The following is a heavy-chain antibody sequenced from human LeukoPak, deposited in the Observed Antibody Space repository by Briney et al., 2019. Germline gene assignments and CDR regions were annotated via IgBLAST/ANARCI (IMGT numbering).Heavy chain of an antibody. J-gene: IGHJ6*04. CDR2: VYYSGGT. CDR3: ARGAPAVVAAAIMDV. Sequence: QPSETLSLTCTVSNGSISSSSYYWGWIRQPPGRGPEWIGSVYYSGGTYYNPSLKSRVTMSVDTSKNQFSLKLSSVTAADTAVYYCARGAPAVVAAAIMDVWGKGTTVTVSS. D-gene: IGHD2-15*01. CDR1: NGSISSSSYY. V-gene: IGHV4-39*07.